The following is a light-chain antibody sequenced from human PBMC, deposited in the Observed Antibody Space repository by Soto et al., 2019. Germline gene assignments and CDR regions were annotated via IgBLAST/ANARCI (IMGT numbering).Light chain of an antibody. CDR3: CSFGGSGYV. J-gene: IGLJ1*01. Sequence: QSVLTQPASVSGSPGQSITISCSGNTSDVGIVSWYQHHPGKAPKLMIHEVTKRPSGVSDRFSGSKSGNSASLTISGLQAEDEADYFCCSFGGSGYVFGTGTKVTVL. CDR1: TSDVGI. CDR2: EVT. V-gene: IGLV2-23*02.